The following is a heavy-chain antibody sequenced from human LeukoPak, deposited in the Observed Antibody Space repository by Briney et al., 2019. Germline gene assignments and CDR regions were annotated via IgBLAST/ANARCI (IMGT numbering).Heavy chain of an antibody. J-gene: IGHJ4*02. CDR1: GYTFTAYY. CDR2: INLNSGDT. D-gene: IGHD2-21*02. CDR3: ARVAGGDWYYFDF. V-gene: IGHV1-2*02. Sequence: ASVKASCKASGYTFTAYYMHWVRQAPGQGLEWMGWINLNSGDTNYAQKFQGRVTMTRDTSISAAYMDLSRLGSDGTAVYYCARVAGGDWYYFDFWGQGTLVTVSS.